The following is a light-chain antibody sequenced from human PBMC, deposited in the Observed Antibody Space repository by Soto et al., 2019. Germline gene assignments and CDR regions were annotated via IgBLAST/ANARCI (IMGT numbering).Light chain of an antibody. CDR1: QSVSSY. Sequence: IVLTQSPGTLSLSPGDRATLSCRASQSVSSYLAWYQQKPGQAPRLLIYDASNRATGIPARFSGSGSGTDFTLTISSLEPEDFAVYYCQQRSNWPITFGQGTRLEIK. V-gene: IGKV3-11*01. J-gene: IGKJ5*01. CDR3: QQRSNWPIT. CDR2: DAS.